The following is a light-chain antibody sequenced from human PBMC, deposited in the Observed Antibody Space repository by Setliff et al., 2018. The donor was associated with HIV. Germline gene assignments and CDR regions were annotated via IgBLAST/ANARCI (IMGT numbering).Light chain of an antibody. J-gene: IGLJ1*01. Sequence: QSVLTQPASVSGSPGQSITISCTGTSGDVGRYNLVSWYQQQPGKPPKLMIYEVSKRPSGVPDRFSGSKSGNTASLTVSGLQAEDEADYYCSSYAGSNNRYVFGTGTKV. CDR2: EVS. V-gene: IGLV2-8*01. CDR1: SGDVGRYNL. CDR3: SSYAGSNNRYV.